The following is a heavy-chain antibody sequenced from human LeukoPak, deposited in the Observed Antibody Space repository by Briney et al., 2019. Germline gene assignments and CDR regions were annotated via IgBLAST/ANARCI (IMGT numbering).Heavy chain of an antibody. J-gene: IGHJ4*02. D-gene: IGHD3-22*01. V-gene: IGHV4-31*03. Sequence: PSQTLSLTCTVSGGSISSGGYYWSCVRQHPGKGLEWIGYIYYGGSTYYNPSLKSRVTISVDTSKNQFSLKLSSVTAADTAVYYCARERGVYYYDSSGSLDYWGQGTLVTVSS. CDR2: IYYGGST. CDR1: GGSISSGGYY. CDR3: ARERGVYYYDSSGSLDY.